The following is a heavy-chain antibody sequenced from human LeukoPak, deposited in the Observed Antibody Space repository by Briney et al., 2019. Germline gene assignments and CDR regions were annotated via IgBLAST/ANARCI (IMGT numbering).Heavy chain of an antibody. CDR3: AKRGVVIRVILVGFHKEAYYFDS. D-gene: IGHD3-22*01. CDR1: GITLSNYG. CDR2: ISDSGGTT. Sequence: GGSLRLSCAVSGITLSNYGMSWVRQAPGEGLEWVAGISDSGGTTNYADSVKGRFTISRDNPKNTLYLQMNSLRAEDTAVYFCAKRGVVIRVILVGFHKEAYYFDSWGQGALVTVSS. J-gene: IGHJ4*02. V-gene: IGHV3-23*01.